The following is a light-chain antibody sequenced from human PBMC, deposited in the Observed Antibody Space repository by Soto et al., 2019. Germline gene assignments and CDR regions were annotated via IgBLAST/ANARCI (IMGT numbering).Light chain of an antibody. V-gene: IGLV2-14*01. CDR2: EDS. Sequence: QSALTQSASVSGSPGQSITISCTVTSSDIASYQYVSWYQHHPGKAPKLMIYEDSNRSSGVSNRFSGSKSGNTASLTISGLQAEDEADYYCGSYTSSSTWVFGGGTKLTVL. CDR3: GSYTSSSTWV. J-gene: IGLJ3*02. CDR1: SSDIASYQY.